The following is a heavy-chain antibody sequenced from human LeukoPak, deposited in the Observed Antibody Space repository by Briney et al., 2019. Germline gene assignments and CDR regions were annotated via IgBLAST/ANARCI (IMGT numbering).Heavy chain of an antibody. J-gene: IGHJ5*02. CDR1: GFTFSSYA. V-gene: IGHV3-23*01. CDR3: AKGPYSSSSLNWFDP. D-gene: IGHD6-6*01. Sequence: GGSLRLSCAASGFTFSSYAMSWVRQAPGKGLQWVSSISGSGDSTYYADSVKGRFTISRDNSKNTLYLQMNSLRAEDTAVYYCAKGPYSSSSLNWFDPWGQGTLVTVSS. CDR2: ISGSGDST.